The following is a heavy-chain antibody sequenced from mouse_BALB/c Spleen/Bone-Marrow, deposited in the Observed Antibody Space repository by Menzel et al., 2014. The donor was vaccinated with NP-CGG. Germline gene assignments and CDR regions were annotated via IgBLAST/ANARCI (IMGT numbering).Heavy chain of an antibody. V-gene: IGHV7-3*02. CDR3: ARDAISYDYDRSVAY. J-gene: IGHJ3*01. D-gene: IGHD2-4*01. Sequence: DVMLVESGGGLVQPGGSLRLSCATSGFTFTDYYMSWVRQPPGKALECLGFIRNKANGYTTDYSASVKGRFTISRDNSQSILYLQINTLRAEDSVTYYCARDAISYDYDRSVAYWGQGTLVTVSA. CDR1: GFTFTDYY. CDR2: IRNKANGYTT.